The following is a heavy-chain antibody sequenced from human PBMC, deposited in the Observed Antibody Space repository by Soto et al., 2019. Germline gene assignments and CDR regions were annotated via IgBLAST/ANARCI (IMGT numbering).Heavy chain of an antibody. D-gene: IGHD2-2*01. Sequence: SETLPLTCSVSGGSISSYYWSWLRQPLGKGLEWIGYMYYSGSTTYNPSLKSRVTISVDTSRKQFSLRLSSVTAADTAVYYCARWGFCSSTNCYPDSWGQGTLVTVSS. V-gene: IGHV4-59*08. CDR3: ARWGFCSSTNCYPDS. CDR2: MYYSGST. J-gene: IGHJ4*02. CDR1: GGSISSYY.